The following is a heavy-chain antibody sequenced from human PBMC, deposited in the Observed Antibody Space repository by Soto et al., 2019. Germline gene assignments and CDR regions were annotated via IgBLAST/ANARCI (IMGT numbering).Heavy chain of an antibody. D-gene: IGHD3-16*01. CDR3: ALGKPFNYAGLDV. V-gene: IGHV1-8*01. J-gene: IGHJ6*02. CDR2: MNAKSGDT. Sequence: QAHLEQSGAEVKRPGASVKVSCKASGYTFSDFDINWLRQASGQGPEWMGWMNAKSGDTFFAQRFQGKFNMTGDTSLSTAYMEVGSLTSYDTAMYYCALGKPFNYAGLDVWGQGSTVAVAS. CDR1: GYTFSDFD.